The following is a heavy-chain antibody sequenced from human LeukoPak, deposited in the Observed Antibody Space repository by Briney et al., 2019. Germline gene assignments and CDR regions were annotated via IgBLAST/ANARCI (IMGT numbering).Heavy chain of an antibody. CDR3: ATHSTRIAVRPSDYYYYMDV. CDR2: ISAYNGNT. J-gene: IGHJ6*03. Sequence: ASVKVSCKAAGYIFTSYAIHWVRQAPGQRLEWMGWISAYNGNTNYAQKFQGRVTMTTDTSTSTAYMELRSLRSDDTAVYYCATHSTRIAVRPSDYYYYMDVWGKGTTVTVSS. CDR1: GYIFTSYA. D-gene: IGHD6-6*01. V-gene: IGHV1-18*01.